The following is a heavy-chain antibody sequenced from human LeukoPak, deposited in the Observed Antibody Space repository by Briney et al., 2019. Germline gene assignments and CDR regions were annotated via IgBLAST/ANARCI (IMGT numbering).Heavy chain of an antibody. CDR2: SGST. D-gene: IGHD3-22*01. Sequence: SETLSLTCTVSGGSISNYYCTWIRQPPGEGLEWIGYSGSTNYNPSLKSRVTISVDTSKNQFSLKLSSVTAADTAVYYCASSYDSSGYQVYWGQGTLVTVSS. J-gene: IGHJ4*02. V-gene: IGHV4-59*12. CDR3: ASSYDSSGYQVY. CDR1: GGSISNYY.